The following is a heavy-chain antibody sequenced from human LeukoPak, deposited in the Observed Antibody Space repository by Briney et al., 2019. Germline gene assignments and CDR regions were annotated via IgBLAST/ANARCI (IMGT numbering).Heavy chain of an antibody. V-gene: IGHV3-30*18. J-gene: IGHJ4*02. Sequence: PGRSLRLSCAASGFSFSNYGMQWVRQAPGKGLEWVALISTDGSIRYYADSVQGRFTISRDNSENTLPLQMNSLRAEDTAVYFCAKDHGTGWHTDFWGQGILVTVSS. CDR3: AKDHGTGWHTDF. CDR1: GFSFSNYG. D-gene: IGHD2-8*02. CDR2: ISTDGSIR.